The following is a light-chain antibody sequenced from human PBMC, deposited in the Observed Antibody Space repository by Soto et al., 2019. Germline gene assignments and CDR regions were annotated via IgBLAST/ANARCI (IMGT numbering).Light chain of an antibody. CDR3: CSYAGSYTYV. V-gene: IGLV2-11*01. CDR2: DVS. Sequence: LTQPRSVSGSPGQSVTISCTGTSSDVGGYNYVSWYQQHPGKAPKLMIYDVSKRPSGVPDRFSGSKSGNTASLTISGLQAEDEADYYCCSYAGSYTYVFGTGTKVT. CDR1: SSDVGGYNY. J-gene: IGLJ1*01.